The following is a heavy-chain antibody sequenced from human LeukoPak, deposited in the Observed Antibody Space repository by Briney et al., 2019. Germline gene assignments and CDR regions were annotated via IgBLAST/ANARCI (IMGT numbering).Heavy chain of an antibody. Sequence: GGTLRLSCAACVWTFRSYVMRWLGQAPGRGLEGVSLISSSDSTIYFADCVNGRFTISRDNAKNSLYLQMNSLRAEDTAVYYCAELGITMIGGVWGKGTTVTISS. D-gene: IGHD3-10*02. CDR1: VWTFRSYV. CDR3: AELGITMIGGV. V-gene: IGHV3-48*03. CDR2: ISSSDSTI. J-gene: IGHJ6*04.